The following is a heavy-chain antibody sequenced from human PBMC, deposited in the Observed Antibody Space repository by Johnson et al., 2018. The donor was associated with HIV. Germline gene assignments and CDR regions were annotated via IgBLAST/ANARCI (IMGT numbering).Heavy chain of an antibody. Sequence: MLLVESGGSVVRPGGSLRLSCAGSGFTFDDYGLRWVRQAPGKGLEWVAGMNWNGGSTGYADSVKGRYIISRDNAKRSLYLQMNGLRAEDTAVYYCAREEGSGEPPNAFDIWGQGTMVTFSS. CDR1: GFTFDDYG. CDR2: MNWNGGST. V-gene: IGHV3-20*04. J-gene: IGHJ3*02. CDR3: AREEGSGEPPNAFDI. D-gene: IGHD3-16*01.